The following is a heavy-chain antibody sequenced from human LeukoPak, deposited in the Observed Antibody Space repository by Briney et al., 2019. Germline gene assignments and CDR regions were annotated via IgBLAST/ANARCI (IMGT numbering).Heavy chain of an antibody. D-gene: IGHD3-22*01. V-gene: IGHV3-49*04. Sequence: GGSLRLSCTTPGFTFGDYAMSWVRQAPGKGLEWVSFIRRKAHGGTTEYAASVKGRFSSSRDDSKSIAYLQMNSLKTEDTAVYFCTRVTYYYDNSGYFHFDSWGQGSLVTVSS. CDR3: TRVTYYYDNSGYFHFDS. CDR1: GFTFGDYA. J-gene: IGHJ4*02. CDR2: IRRKAHGGTT.